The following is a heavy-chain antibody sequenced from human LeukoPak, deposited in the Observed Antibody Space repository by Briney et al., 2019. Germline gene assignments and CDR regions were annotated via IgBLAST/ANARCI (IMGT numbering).Heavy chain of an antibody. J-gene: IGHJ6*02. D-gene: IGHD2-2*01. V-gene: IGHV3-23*01. CDR2: ISGSGSTT. Sequence: GRSLRLSCAASGFTFSSYAMNWVRHAPGKGLEWVSGISGSGSTTYYAVSVEGRFTISRDKSKSTVYLQMNSLRAEDTAVYYCAKDQAYGPGAPYGMEVWGQGTTVTVSS. CDR1: GFTFSSYA. CDR3: AKDQAYGPGAPYGMEV.